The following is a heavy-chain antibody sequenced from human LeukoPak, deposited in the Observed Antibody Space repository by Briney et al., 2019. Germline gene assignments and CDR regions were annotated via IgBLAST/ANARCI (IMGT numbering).Heavy chain of an antibody. Sequence: SETLSLTCPGSGGSNSSWSYFWLGIRESPGKGLVWIGSINYSGSPYDNRSLKSRITHLRNTSNNQLSPTLNPVSAADTAREYRARGVVPAAIWQSWFDPWAQGPLVLVSS. D-gene: IGHD2-2*01. CDR1: GGSNSSWSYF. CDR3: ARGVVPAAIWQSWFDP. J-gene: IGHJ5*02. V-gene: IGHV4-39*07. CDR2: INYSGSP.